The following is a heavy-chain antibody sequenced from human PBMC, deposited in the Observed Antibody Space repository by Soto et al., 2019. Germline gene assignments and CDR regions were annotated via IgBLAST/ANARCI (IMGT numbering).Heavy chain of an antibody. Sequence: SETLSLTCTVSGGSISSGGYYWSWIRQPPGKGLEWIGYIYYSGSTYYNPSLKSRVTISVDTSKNQFSLKLSSVTAADTAVYYCARVRGLTTVTPWGQGTLVTVSS. D-gene: IGHD4-17*01. CDR1: GGSISSGGYY. V-gene: IGHV4-61*08. J-gene: IGHJ4*02. CDR2: IYYSGST. CDR3: ARVRGLTTVTP.